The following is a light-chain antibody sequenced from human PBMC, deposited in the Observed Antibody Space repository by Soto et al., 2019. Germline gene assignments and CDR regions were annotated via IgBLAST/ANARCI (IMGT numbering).Light chain of an antibody. Sequence: EIVMTQSPATLSLSPGERATLSCRASQSFSSYLAWYQQKPGQAPRLLIYDASNRATGIPARFSGSGSGTDFTLTIRSLEPEDFAVYYCQQRSNWPGLTFGGGTKVEIK. J-gene: IGKJ4*01. CDR3: QQRSNWPGLT. CDR1: QSFSSY. CDR2: DAS. V-gene: IGKV3-11*01.